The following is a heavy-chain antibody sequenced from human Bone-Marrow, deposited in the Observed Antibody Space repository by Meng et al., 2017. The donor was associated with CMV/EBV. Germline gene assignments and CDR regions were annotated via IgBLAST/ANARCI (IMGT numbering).Heavy chain of an antibody. V-gene: IGHV2-5*02. Sequence: QIPLQGSGPTLVKPTPTLPLTCTCSGCSLSTCGLGVGGIRQPPGKALEWLALIYWDDDKRYSPSLKSRLTITKDTSKNQLVLTMTNMDPVDTATYYCAHTPITMVRGVDWGQGTLVTVSS. CDR1: GCSLSTCGLG. D-gene: IGHD3-10*01. CDR2: IYWDDDK. J-gene: IGHJ4*02. CDR3: AHTPITMVRGVD.